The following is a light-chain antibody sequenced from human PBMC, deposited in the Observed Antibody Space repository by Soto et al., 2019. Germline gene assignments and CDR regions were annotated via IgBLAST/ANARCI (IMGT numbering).Light chain of an antibody. Sequence: QSVLTQPASVSGSPGQSITISCTGTTSDVGGYNYVTWYQQYPGQAPKIIIYDVNRRPPGVSHRFSGSKSGNTASLTVSDLQAGDEADYFCCSFTNINTVVFGGGTKVTVL. CDR2: DVN. CDR1: TSDVGGYNY. V-gene: IGLV2-14*03. J-gene: IGLJ1*01. CDR3: CSFTNINTVV.